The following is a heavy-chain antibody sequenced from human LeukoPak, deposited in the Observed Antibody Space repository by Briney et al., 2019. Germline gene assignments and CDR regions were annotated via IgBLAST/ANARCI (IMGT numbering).Heavy chain of an antibody. V-gene: IGHV1-18*01. J-gene: IGHJ3*02. D-gene: IGHD6-13*01. CDR3: ARGRQQLVAFDI. CDR2: ISAYNGNT. Sequence: ASVKVSCKASGYTFTSYGISWVRQAPGQGLEGMGWISAYNGNTNYAQKLQGRVTMTTDTSTSTAYVELRSLRSDDTAVYYCARGRQQLVAFDIWGQGTMVTVSS. CDR1: GYTFTSYG.